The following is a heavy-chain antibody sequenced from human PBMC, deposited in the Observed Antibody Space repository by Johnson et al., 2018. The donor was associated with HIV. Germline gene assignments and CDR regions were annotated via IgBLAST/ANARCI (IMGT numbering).Heavy chain of an antibody. CDR1: GFTVSSNY. D-gene: IGHD3-22*01. Sequence: QVQLVESGGGLVQPGGSLRLSCAASGFTVSSNYMSWVRQAPGKGLEWVSYISSSGSTIYYAASVKGRFTISRDNAKNSLYLQMNSLRAEDTAVYYCARDWLYDALDIWGQGTMVTVSS. CDR2: ISSSGSTI. CDR3: ARDWLYDALDI. J-gene: IGHJ3*02. V-gene: IGHV3-11*04.